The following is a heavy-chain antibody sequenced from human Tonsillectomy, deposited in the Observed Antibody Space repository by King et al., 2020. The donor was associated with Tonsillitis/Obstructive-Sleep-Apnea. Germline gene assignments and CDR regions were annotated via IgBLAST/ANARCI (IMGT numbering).Heavy chain of an antibody. CDR3: TREVAAAGQDYYYHGLDV. CDR2: ISYDGSSK. V-gene: IGHV3-30*04. J-gene: IGHJ6*02. CDR1: GFAFSYHA. D-gene: IGHD6-13*01. Sequence: VQLVESGGGVVQPGRSLRLSCAASGFAFSYHAIHWVRQAPGKGLEWVAFISYDGSSKYYAESLKGRITISRDNSTNTLYLQLNRLRPEDTAVYYCTREVAAAGQDYYYHGLDVWGQGTTVTVSS.